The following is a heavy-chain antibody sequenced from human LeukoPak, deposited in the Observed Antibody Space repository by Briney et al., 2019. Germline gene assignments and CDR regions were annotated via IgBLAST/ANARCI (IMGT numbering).Heavy chain of an antibody. CDR2: INHSGST. Sequence: SETLSLTCAVYGGSFSGYYWSWIRQPPGKGLEWIGEINHSGSTNYNPSLKSRVTISVDTSKNQFSLKLSSVTAADTAVYYCASRRALNYSDYWGQGTLVTVSS. CDR3: ASRRALNYSDY. J-gene: IGHJ4*02. CDR1: GGSFSGYY. V-gene: IGHV4-34*01.